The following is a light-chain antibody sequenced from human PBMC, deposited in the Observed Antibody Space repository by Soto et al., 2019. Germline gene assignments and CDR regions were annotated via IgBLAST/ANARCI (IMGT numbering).Light chain of an antibody. V-gene: IGLV2-18*02. Sequence: QSALTQPPSVSGSPGQSVTISCTGTSSDVGSYNRVSWYQQPPGTAPKLMIYEVSNRPSGVPDRFSGSKSGNTASLTISGLQPEDEADYYCNSYTSSSTDVCGTGTKLTVL. J-gene: IGLJ1*01. CDR1: SSDVGSYNR. CDR2: EVS. CDR3: NSYTSSSTDV.